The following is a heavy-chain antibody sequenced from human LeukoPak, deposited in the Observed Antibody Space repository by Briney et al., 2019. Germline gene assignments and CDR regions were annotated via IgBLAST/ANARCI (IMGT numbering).Heavy chain of an antibody. Sequence: PGGSLRLSCAASGFTFSSYEMNWVRQGPGKGLEWVSSISSGSSYIYYADSVKGRFTISRDNAKNSLYLQMNSLRAEDTAVYYCARANDLDYWGQGTLVTVSS. CDR2: ISSGSSYI. CDR1: GFTFSSYE. D-gene: IGHD1-1*01. J-gene: IGHJ4*02. V-gene: IGHV3-21*01. CDR3: ARANDLDY.